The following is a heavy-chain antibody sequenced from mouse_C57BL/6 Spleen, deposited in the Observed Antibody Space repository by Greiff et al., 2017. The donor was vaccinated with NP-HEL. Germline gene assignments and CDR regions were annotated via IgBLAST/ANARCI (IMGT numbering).Heavy chain of an antibody. CDR3: ARSKGTTVVGPYYAMDY. J-gene: IGHJ4*01. V-gene: IGHV1-82*01. CDR1: GYAFSSSW. D-gene: IGHD1-1*01. CDR2: IYPGDGDT. Sequence: QVQLQQSGPELVKPGASVKISCKASGYAFSSSWMNWVKQRPGKGLEWIGRIYPGDGDTNYNGKFKGKATLTADKSSSTAYMQLSSLTSEDSAVYFCARSKGTTVVGPYYAMDYWGQGTSVTVSS.